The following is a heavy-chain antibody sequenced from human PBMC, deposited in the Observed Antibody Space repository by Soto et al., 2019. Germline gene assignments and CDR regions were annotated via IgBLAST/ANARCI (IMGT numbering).Heavy chain of an antibody. V-gene: IGHV4-4*02. CDR2: IYHSGSN. CDR3: ARALWFRESSYFDY. Sequence: SETLSLTCAVSGGSISSSNWWSWVRQPPGKGLAWIGEIYHSGSNNYNPSLKSRVTISVDKSKNQFSLKLSSVTAADTAVYYCARALWFRESSYFDYWGQGTVVNVS. CDR1: GGSISSSNW. D-gene: IGHD3-10*01. J-gene: IGHJ4*02.